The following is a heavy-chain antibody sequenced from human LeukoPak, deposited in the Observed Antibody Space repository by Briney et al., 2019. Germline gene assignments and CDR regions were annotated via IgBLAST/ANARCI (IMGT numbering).Heavy chain of an antibody. J-gene: IGHJ5*02. CDR2: IYTSGST. CDR1: GGSISSYY. Sequence: SETLSLTCTVSGGSISSYYWSWIRQPAGKGLEGIGRIYTSGSTNYNPSLKSRVTMSVDTSNNQFALKLSSLTAADTAVYYCARDSPSAANWFDPWGQGTLVTVSS. CDR3: ARDSPSAANWFDP. V-gene: IGHV4-4*07. D-gene: IGHD6-19*01.